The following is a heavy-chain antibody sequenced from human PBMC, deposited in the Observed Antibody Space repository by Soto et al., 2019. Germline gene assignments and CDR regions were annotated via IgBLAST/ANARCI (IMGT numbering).Heavy chain of an antibody. Sequence: QVQLVQSGAEVKKPGASVKVSCKASGYTFTSYGISWVRQAPGQGLEWMGWISAYNGNTNYAQKLQGRVTMTTDTSTRTAYMELRSLRSDDTAVYYCASTTVTQYYYYGMDVWGQGTTVTVSS. CDR1: GYTFTSYG. D-gene: IGHD4-17*01. V-gene: IGHV1-18*01. J-gene: IGHJ6*02. CDR2: ISAYNGNT. CDR3: ASTTVTQYYYYGMDV.